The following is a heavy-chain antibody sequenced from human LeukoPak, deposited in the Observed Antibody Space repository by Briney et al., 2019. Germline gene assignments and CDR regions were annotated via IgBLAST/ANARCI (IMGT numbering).Heavy chain of an antibody. J-gene: IGHJ4*02. V-gene: IGHV4-39*07. Sequence: PSETLSLTCAVSGGPISSDSHYYSWIRQSPGEGLEEIGSFHGGLIFYKSSLTSRVTISVDSSKSHFYLKLNSVTAADTAVYYCARGRRGYGYVDYWGQGILVTVSS. CDR1: GGPISSDSHY. CDR3: ARGRRGYGYVDY. CDR2: FHGGLI. D-gene: IGHD5-18*01.